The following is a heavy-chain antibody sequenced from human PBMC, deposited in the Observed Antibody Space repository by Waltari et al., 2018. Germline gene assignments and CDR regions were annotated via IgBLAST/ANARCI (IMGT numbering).Heavy chain of an antibody. CDR3: ARVSRGDAFDI. D-gene: IGHD3-16*01. Sequence: QVQLQESGTGLVKPSETLSLTCTVSGGSISSHYWSWVRQPPGKGLEWIGYIYYSGSTHYTPSLKIRVTISVDTSKNQFSLKLSSVTAADTAVYYCARVSRGDAFDIWGQGTMVTVSS. CDR1: GGSISSHY. CDR2: IYYSGST. V-gene: IGHV4-59*11. J-gene: IGHJ3*02.